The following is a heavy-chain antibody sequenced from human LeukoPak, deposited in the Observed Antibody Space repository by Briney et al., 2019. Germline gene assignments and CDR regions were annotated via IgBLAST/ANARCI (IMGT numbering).Heavy chain of an antibody. CDR3: ARVVVVVPAATNYFDY. J-gene: IGHJ4*02. CDR2: IYYSWST. V-gene: IGHV4-59*12. Sequence: SETLSLTCTVTGGSISRYYWSWIRQPPGKGLEGIGYIYYSWSTNYNPSLKSRVTISVDTSKNQFSLKLSSVTAADTAVYYCARVVVVVPAATNYFDYWGQGTLVPVSS. CDR1: GGSISRYY. D-gene: IGHD2-2*01.